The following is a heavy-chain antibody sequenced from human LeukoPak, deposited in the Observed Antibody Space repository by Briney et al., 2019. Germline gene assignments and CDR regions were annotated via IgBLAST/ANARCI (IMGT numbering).Heavy chain of an antibody. CDR1: GFTFSIYW. J-gene: IGHJ4*02. CDR2: INQDGSEK. Sequence: QTGGSLRLSCAASGFTFSIYWMTWVRQAPGKGLEWVANINQDGSEKYYVDSVKGRFTISRDYAKNSLYLQMNSLSAEDTAVYYCARGDYGDYAFDYWGQGTLVTVSP. D-gene: IGHD4-17*01. CDR3: ARGDYGDYAFDY. V-gene: IGHV3-7*05.